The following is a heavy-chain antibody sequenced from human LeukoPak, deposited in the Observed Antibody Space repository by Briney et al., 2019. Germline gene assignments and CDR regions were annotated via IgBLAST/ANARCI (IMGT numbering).Heavy chain of an antibody. J-gene: IGHJ3*02. CDR2: ISPYNGNT. CDR1: GYTFTSYG. D-gene: IGHD1-1*01. CDR3: ARDRAYNWNDFDAFNI. V-gene: IGHV1-18*01. Sequence: ASVKVSCKASGYTFTSYGITWVRQAPGQGLEWMGWISPYNGNTKYAEKLQGRVTLTTDSSTSTVYMELASLTSDDTANYYWARDRAYNWNDFDAFNIWGQGTMVTVS.